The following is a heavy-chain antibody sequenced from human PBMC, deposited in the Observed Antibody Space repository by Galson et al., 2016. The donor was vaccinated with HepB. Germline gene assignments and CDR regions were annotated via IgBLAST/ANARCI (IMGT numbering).Heavy chain of an antibody. J-gene: IGHJ5*02. CDR3: ARGRRGKYDFLTGYTKGLYNYFDP. CDR2: IRSKSYGGAT. D-gene: IGHD3-9*01. Sequence: SLRLSCAASGFTFGDHAISWIRQAPGRGLEWVGFIRSKSYGGATDFAASVKGGFTISRDDSKSVAYMQMNSQKIEDTAVYFCARGRRGKYDFLTGYTKGLYNYFDPWGQGPRSPSPQ. V-gene: IGHV3-49*03. CDR1: GFTFGDHA.